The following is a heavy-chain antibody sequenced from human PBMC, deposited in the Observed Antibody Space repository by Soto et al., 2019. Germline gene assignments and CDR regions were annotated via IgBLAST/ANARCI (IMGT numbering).Heavy chain of an antibody. CDR2: ISYDGSNK. J-gene: IGHJ6*01. V-gene: IGHV3-30*18. CDR3: AKDMSPSYGGYYYYYYGMDV. D-gene: IGHD5-18*01. CDR1: GFTFSSYG. Sequence: QVQLVESGGGVVQPGRSLRLSCAASGFTFSSYGMHWVRQAPGKGLEWVAVISYDGSNKYYADSVKGRFTISRDNSKNTLYLQMNSLRAEDTAVYYCAKDMSPSYGGYYYYYYGMDVW.